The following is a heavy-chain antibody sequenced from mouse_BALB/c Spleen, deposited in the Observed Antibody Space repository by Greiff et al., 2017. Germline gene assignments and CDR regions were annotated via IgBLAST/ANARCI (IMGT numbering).Heavy chain of an antibody. CDR3: ARDGANWAWFAY. J-gene: IGHJ3*01. D-gene: IGHD4-1*01. CDR2: ISSGGSYT. Sequence: EVQRVESGGDLVKPGGSLKLSCAASGFTFSSYGMSWVRQTPDKRLEWVATISSGGSYTYSPDSVKGRFTISRDDAKNPLYLEMSSLRSEDTALYYCARDGANWAWFAYWGQGTLVTVSA. CDR1: GFTFSSYG. V-gene: IGHV5-6*01.